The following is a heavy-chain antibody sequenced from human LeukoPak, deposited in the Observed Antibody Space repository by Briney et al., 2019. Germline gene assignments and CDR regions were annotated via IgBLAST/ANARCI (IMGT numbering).Heavy chain of an antibody. J-gene: IGHJ4*02. CDR3: ARHGIVVVPAASYFDY. Sequence: PSETLSLTCTVSGGSISSYYWSWIRQPPGKGLEWIGYIYYSGSTNYNPSLKSRVTISVDTSKNQFSLKLSSVTAADTAVYYCARHGIVVVPAASYFDYWGQGTLVTVSS. CDR1: GGSISSYY. CDR2: IYYSGST. D-gene: IGHD2-2*01. V-gene: IGHV4-59*08.